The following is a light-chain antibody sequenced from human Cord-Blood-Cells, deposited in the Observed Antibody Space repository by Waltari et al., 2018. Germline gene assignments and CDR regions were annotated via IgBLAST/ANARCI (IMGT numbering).Light chain of an antibody. CDR3: QQYDNLPYS. CDR1: QDISNY. V-gene: IGKV1-33*01. Sequence: DIQMTQSPSSLSPSVGDRVTITFQASQDISNYLNWYQQKPGKAPKLLIYDASNLETGVPSRFSGSGSGTDFTFTISSLQPEDIATYYCQQYDNLPYSFGQGTKLEIK. J-gene: IGKJ2*03. CDR2: DAS.